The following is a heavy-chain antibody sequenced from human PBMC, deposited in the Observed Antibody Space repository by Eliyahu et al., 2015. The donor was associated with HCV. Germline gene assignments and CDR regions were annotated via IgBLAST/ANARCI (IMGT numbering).Heavy chain of an antibody. J-gene: IGHJ4*02. Sequence: EVYLVESGGGLIQPGGSLRLSXAATGFTXTSNYMSWVRQAPGKGLEWLSVIYSGGSTYYADSVKGRFTISRDNSKNTLYLQMNNLRPEDTAVYYCSIHLAYWGQGTLVTVSS. CDR2: IYSGGST. V-gene: IGHV3-53*01. CDR3: SIHLAY. CDR1: GFTXTSNY.